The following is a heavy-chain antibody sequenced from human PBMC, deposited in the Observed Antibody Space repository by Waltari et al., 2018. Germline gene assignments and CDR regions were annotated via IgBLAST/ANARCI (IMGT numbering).Heavy chain of an antibody. V-gene: IGHV4-31*03. CDR3: ARDSVMITFGGVQVNGMDV. CDR1: GGSISSGGYY. Sequence: QVQLQESGPGLVKPSQTLSLTCTVSGGSISSGGYYWSWIRQHPGKGREWIGYIYHSGSTYYNPSLKSRFTLSVDRSKNQFSLKLSSVTAADTAVYYCARDSVMITFGGVQVNGMDVWGQGTTVTVSS. J-gene: IGHJ6*02. D-gene: IGHD3-16*01. CDR2: IYHSGST.